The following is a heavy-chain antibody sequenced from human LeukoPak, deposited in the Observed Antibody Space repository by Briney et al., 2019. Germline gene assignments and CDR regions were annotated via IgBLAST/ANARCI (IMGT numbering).Heavy chain of an antibody. D-gene: IGHD1-1*01. V-gene: IGHV3-64*01. CDR1: GFTFSSYA. CDR3: AGGVEQLEHQYYYGMDV. Sequence: GGSLRLSCAASGFTFSSYAMHWVRQAPGKGLEYVSAISSNGGSTYYANSVKGRFTISRDNSKNTLYLQMGSLRAEDMAVYYCAGGVEQLEHQYYYGMDVWGQGTTVTVSS. J-gene: IGHJ6*02. CDR2: ISSNGGST.